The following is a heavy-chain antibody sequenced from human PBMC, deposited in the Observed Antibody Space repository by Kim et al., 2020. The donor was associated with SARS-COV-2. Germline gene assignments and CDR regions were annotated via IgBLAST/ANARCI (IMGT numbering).Heavy chain of an antibody. V-gene: IGHV3-30-3*01. CDR1: GFTFSSYA. D-gene: IGHD4-17*01. Sequence: GVSLRLSCAASGFTFSSYAMHWVRQAPGKGLEWVAVISNDGSNKYYADSVKGRFTISRDNSKNTLYLQMNSLRAEDTAVYYCARDPRTVTTSYYYYYYGMDVWGQGTRVTVSS. CDR2: ISNDGSNK. J-gene: IGHJ6*02. CDR3: ARDPRTVTTSYYYYYYGMDV.